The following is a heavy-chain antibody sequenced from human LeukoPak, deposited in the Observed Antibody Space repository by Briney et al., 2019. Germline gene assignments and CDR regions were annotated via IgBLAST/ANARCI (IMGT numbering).Heavy chain of an antibody. Sequence: PGGSLRLSCAASGFTFDDYAVHWVRQAPGKGLEWVSLISWDGGSTYYADSVKGRFTISRDNSKNSLYLQMNSLRAEDTAVYYCARVWFAGSYPLDYWGQGTLVTVS. CDR2: ISWDGGST. CDR3: ARVWFAGSYPLDY. CDR1: GFTFDDYA. J-gene: IGHJ4*02. D-gene: IGHD3-10*01. V-gene: IGHV3-43D*03.